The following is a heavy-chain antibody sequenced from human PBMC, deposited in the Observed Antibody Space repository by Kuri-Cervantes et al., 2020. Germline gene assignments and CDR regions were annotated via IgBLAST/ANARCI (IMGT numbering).Heavy chain of an antibody. J-gene: IGHJ4*02. CDR2: IYYTGPT. CDR1: GASVKSYY. Sequence: SETLSLTCSVSGASVKSYYWSWIRQPPGKGLEWIANIYYTGPTNYNPSLKSRVTMSVDTSKNQFSLRLSSVTAADTAVYYCARGNGWYDYWGQGTLVTVSS. D-gene: IGHD6-19*01. CDR3: ARGNGWYDY. V-gene: IGHV4-59*02.